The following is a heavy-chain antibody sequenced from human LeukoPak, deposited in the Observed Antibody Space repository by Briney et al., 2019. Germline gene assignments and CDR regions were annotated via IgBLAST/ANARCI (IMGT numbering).Heavy chain of an antibody. D-gene: IGHD1-26*01. CDR2: ISGSGGST. CDR1: GFTFSSYA. J-gene: IGHJ4*02. Sequence: GGSLRLSCAASGFTFSSYAMSWVRQAPGKGLEWVSAISGSGGSTYYADSVKGRFTISRDNSKHTLYLQMNSLRAEDTAVYYCAKDPYSGSYIDGYFDYWGQGTLVTVSS. CDR3: AKDPYSGSYIDGYFDY. V-gene: IGHV3-23*01.